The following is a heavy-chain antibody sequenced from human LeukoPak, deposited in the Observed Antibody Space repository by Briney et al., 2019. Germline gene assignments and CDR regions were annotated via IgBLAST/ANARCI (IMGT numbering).Heavy chain of an antibody. J-gene: IGHJ4*02. CDR2: IIPIFGTA. CDR1: GGTFSSYA. V-gene: IGHV1-69*06. D-gene: IGHD6-19*01. Sequence: ASVKVSCKASGGTFSSYAISRVRQAPGQGLEWMGGIIPIFGTANYAQKFQGRVTITADKSTSTAYMELSSLRSEDTAVYYCARDVSKAGYSSGWYYDYWGQGTLVTVSS. CDR3: ARDVSKAGYSSGWYYDY.